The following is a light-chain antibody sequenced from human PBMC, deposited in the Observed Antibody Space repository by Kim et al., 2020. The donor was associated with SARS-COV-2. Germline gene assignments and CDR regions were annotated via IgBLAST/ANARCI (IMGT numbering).Light chain of an antibody. Sequence: GGTVTLTCASRTGAVTSGYYPNWFQQKPGQTPRALIYNTHNKHSWTPARFSGSLLGGKAALTLSGVQPEDEAEYYCLLFCGGTHWVFGGGTQLTVL. CDR3: LLFCGGTHWV. J-gene: IGLJ3*02. V-gene: IGLV7-43*01. CDR1: TGAVTSGYY. CDR2: NTH.